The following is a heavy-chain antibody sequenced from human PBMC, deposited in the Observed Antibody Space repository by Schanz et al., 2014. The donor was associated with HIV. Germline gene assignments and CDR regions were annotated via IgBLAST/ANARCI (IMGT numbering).Heavy chain of an antibody. CDR1: GFTFSSYG. Sequence: QVQLVESGGRVVQPGRSLRLSCATSGFTFSSYGMHWVRQAPGKGLEWVAVIWFDGSNQYYIDSVKGRFTISRDNSKNTLYLQMNSLRTEDTAVYYCAKAAVTDYLDYWGQGTLVTVSS. J-gene: IGHJ4*02. CDR2: IWFDGSNQ. CDR3: AKAAVTDYLDY. D-gene: IGHD2-21*02. V-gene: IGHV3-33*06.